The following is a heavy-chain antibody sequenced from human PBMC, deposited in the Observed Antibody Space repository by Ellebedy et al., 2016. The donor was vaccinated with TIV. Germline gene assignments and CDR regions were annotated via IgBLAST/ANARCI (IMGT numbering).Heavy chain of an antibody. CDR3: ATDWDYSDTSGPSAAAFDT. J-gene: IGHJ3*02. CDR2: MNPNSGNT. CDR1: GYTFTSYD. D-gene: IGHD3-22*01. V-gene: IGHV1-8*01. Sequence: AASVKVSCKASGYTFTSYDINWVRQATGQGLEWMGWMNPNSGNTGYAQKFQGRVTMTRNTSISTAYMELSSLRSEDTAVYYCATDWDYSDTSGPSAAAFDTWGQGTMVTVSS.